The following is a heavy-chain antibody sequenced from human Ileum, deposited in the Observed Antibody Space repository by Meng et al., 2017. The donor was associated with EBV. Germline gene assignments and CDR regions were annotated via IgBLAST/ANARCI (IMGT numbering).Heavy chain of an antibody. CDR1: GFIFSNYW. D-gene: IGHD6-25*01. V-gene: IGHV3-74*01. CDR2: IHADGSVT. J-gene: IGHJ4*01. Sequence: EVQLVESGGCLVQPGGSMRPSCATSGFIFSNYWMHWVRQAPGKGLVWVSRIHADGSVTNYADSVKGRFTISRDNTKNTLYLQMNSLRAEDTAVYFCSRDLAGSDDDWGHGSLVTVSS. CDR3: SRDLAGSDDD.